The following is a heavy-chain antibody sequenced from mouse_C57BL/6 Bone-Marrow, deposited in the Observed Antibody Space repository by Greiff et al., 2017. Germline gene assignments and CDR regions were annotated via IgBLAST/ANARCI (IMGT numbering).Heavy chain of an antibody. J-gene: IGHJ4*01. V-gene: IGHV14-4*01. Sequence: VQLQQSGAELVRPGASVKLSCTASGFNIKDDYMHWVKQRPEQGLEWIGWIDPENGDTEYASKFQGKATITADTSSNTPYLQLSSLTSDDTAVYYCATHGSSYGYAMDYWGQGTSVTVSS. CDR2: IDPENGDT. D-gene: IGHD1-1*01. CDR3: ATHGSSYGYAMDY. CDR1: GFNIKDDY.